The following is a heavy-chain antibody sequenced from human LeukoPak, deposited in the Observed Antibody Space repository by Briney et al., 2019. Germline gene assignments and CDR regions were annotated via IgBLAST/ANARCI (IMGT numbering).Heavy chain of an antibody. CDR1: GYSISSGYY. Sequence: SETLSLTCAVSGYSISSGYYWGWIRQPPGKGLEWIGSIYYSGSTYYNPPLKSRVTISVDTSKNPFSLKLSSVTAADTAAYYCARVATTTNPPQRPFDYWGQGTLVTVSP. V-gene: IGHV4-38-2*01. CDR3: ARVATTTNPPQRPFDY. D-gene: IGHD5-12*01. J-gene: IGHJ4*02. CDR2: IYYSGST.